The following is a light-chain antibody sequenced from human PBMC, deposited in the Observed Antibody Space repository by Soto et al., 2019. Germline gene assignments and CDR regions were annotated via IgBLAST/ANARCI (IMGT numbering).Light chain of an antibody. CDR1: SSDIGVYNF. Sequence: QSVLTQPASVSGSPGQSITISCTGTSSDIGVYNFVSWYQQFPRKAPKLMIFDVSNRPSGVSDRFSGSKSGNTASLTISGLQAEDEADYYCSSYTRSSTYVFGTGTKLTVL. CDR2: DVS. V-gene: IGLV2-14*01. J-gene: IGLJ1*01. CDR3: SSYTRSSTYV.